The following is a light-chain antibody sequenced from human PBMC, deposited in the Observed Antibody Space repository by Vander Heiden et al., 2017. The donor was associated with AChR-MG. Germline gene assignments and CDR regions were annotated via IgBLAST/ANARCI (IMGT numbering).Light chain of an antibody. V-gene: IGKV3-11*01. J-gene: IGKJ5*01. Sequence: ITLTQSPAILSLSPGERATLSCRASQTISRSLAWYQQKPGQAPRLLIYDASKRATDVPARFSGSGSGTDFILTINTLEPEDFAIYYCQQGSNWPPEITFGQGTRLEIK. CDR2: DAS. CDR1: QTISRS. CDR3: QQGSNWPPEIT.